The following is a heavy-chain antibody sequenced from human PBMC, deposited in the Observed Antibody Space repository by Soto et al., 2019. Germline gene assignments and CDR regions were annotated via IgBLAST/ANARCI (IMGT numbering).Heavy chain of an antibody. J-gene: IGHJ6*02. CDR1: GFTFSSYS. V-gene: IGHV3-21*01. D-gene: IGHD1-26*01. CDR2: ISSSSSYI. Sequence: GGSLRLSCAASGFTFSSYSMNWVRQAPGKGLEWVSSISSSSSYIYYADSVKGRFTISRDNAKNSLYLQMNSLRAEDTAVYYCARFKWELPYYYYYGMDVWAQGTTVTVSS. CDR3: ARFKWELPYYYYYGMDV.